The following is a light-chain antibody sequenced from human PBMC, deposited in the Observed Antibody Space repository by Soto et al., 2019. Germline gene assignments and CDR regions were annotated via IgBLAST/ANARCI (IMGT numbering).Light chain of an antibody. J-gene: IGKJ1*01. V-gene: IGKV1-5*03. CDR2: KAS. CDR1: QTISSW. Sequence: DIQMTQSPSTLSGSVGDRVTITCRASQTISSWLAWYQQKPGKAPKLLIYKASTLKSGVPSRFSGSGSGTEFTLTISRLEPEDFAVFYCQQCGSSPWTFGQGTKVDIK. CDR3: QQCGSSPWT.